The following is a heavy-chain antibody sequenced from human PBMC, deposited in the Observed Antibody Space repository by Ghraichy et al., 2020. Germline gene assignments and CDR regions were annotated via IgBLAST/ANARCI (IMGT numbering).Heavy chain of an antibody. D-gene: IGHD3-22*01. Sequence: EGSLRLSCAASGFTVSSNYMSWVRQAPGKGLEWVSVIYSGGSTYYADSVKGRFTISRDNSKNTLYLQMNSLRAEDTAVYYCARSHYDSSGSYYFDYWGQGTLVTVSS. CDR2: IYSGGST. J-gene: IGHJ4*02. CDR1: GFTVSSNY. V-gene: IGHV3-66*01. CDR3: ARSHYDSSGSYYFDY.